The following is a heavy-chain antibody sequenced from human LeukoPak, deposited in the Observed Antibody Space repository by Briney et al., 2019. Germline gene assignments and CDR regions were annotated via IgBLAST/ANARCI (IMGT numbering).Heavy chain of an antibody. D-gene: IGHD7-27*01. J-gene: IGHJ4*02. CDR3: AVQLGTLDY. Sequence: GGSLRLSCAASGFSIHTYWMHWVRQAPGKGLAWVSRISADGATANYADSVKGRFTISRDNAKNTLYLQMNRLRAEDTAVYYCAVQLGTLDYWGQGSLVTVSS. CDR2: ISADGATA. CDR1: GFSIHTYW. V-gene: IGHV3-74*01.